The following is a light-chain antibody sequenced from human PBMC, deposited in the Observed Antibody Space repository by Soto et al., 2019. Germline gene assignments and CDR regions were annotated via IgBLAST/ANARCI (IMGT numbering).Light chain of an antibody. CDR2: DAS. Sequence: DIQMTQSPSSLSACVGDRFTITCRASETISTYLNWYQQKPGKAPRLLIYDASSLLSGVPSRFSGSGSGTDFTLTTASLQPEDFSTYYCQQSDSTPYTFGQGTKVEI. J-gene: IGKJ2*01. CDR3: QQSDSTPYT. CDR1: ETISTY. V-gene: IGKV1-39*01.